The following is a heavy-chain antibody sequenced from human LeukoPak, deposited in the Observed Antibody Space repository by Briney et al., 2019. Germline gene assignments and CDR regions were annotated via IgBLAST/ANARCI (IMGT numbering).Heavy chain of an antibody. CDR2: IIPIFGTA. D-gene: IGHD4-17*01. V-gene: IGHV1-69*05. CDR3: ARGGGYGDLRLDP. Sequence: SVKVSCKASGGTFSSYAISWVRQAPGQGLEWMGGIIPIFGTANYAQKFQGRVTITTDESTSTAYMELNSLRSEDTAVYYCARGGGYGDLRLDPWGQGTQVTVSS. J-gene: IGHJ5*02. CDR1: GGTFSSYA.